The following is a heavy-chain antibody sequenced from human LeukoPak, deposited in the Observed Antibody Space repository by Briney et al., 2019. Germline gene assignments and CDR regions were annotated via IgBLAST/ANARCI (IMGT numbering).Heavy chain of an antibody. CDR1: GGTFSSYA. D-gene: IGHD6-13*01. CDR3: ARVRKAAGTYYFDY. Sequence: GSSVKVSCKASGGTFSSYAISWVRQAPGQGLEWMGRIIPIFGIANYAQKFQGRVTITADKSTSTAYMELGSLRSEDTAVYYCARVRKAAGTYYFDYWGQGTLVTVSS. J-gene: IGHJ4*02. CDR2: IIPIFGIA. V-gene: IGHV1-69*04.